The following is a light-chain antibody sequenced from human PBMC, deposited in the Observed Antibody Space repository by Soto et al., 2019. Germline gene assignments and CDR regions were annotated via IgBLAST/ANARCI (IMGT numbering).Light chain of an antibody. J-gene: IGKJ2*01. CDR1: PSVLYSSNNKHY. Sequence: DIVMTQSPDSLAVSLGERATINCKSSPSVLYSSNNKHYLAWYQKRPGQPPKLLIYWASTRESGVPDRFSGSGSGTDFTLTITSLQAEDVPVYYGQQYESTPPTFGQGTKLEIK. CDR3: QQYESTPPT. V-gene: IGKV4-1*01. CDR2: WAS.